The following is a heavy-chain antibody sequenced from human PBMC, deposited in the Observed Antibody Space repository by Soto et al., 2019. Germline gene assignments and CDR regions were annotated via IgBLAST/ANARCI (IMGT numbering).Heavy chain of an antibody. Sequence: PGGSLRLSCAASGFTFSSYAMSWVRQAPGKGLEWVSAISGSGGSTYYADSVKGRFTISRDNSKNTLYLQMNSLRAEDTAVYYCAKDRGYSGYDLRAFFDYWGQGTLVTVSS. CDR1: GFTFSSYA. J-gene: IGHJ4*02. V-gene: IGHV3-23*01. CDR3: AKDRGYSGYDLRAFFDY. CDR2: ISGSGGST. D-gene: IGHD5-12*01.